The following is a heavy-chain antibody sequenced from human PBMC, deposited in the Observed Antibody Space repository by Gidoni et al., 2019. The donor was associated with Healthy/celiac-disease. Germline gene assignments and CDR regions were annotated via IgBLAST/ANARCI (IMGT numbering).Heavy chain of an antibody. V-gene: IGHV1-69*01. D-gene: IGHD4-17*01. Sequence: QVQLVQSGAEVKNPGPSVKVSCKASGVTFSTYAINRVRQAPGKGLEWMGGIILIFGTANYAQKFQGRVTITADESTSTAYMELSSLRSEDTAVYYCASRPPDDYGDYGRFLFGFDYWGQGTLVTVSS. CDR2: IILIFGTA. CDR3: ASRPPDDYGDYGRFLFGFDY. J-gene: IGHJ4*02. CDR1: GVTFSTYA.